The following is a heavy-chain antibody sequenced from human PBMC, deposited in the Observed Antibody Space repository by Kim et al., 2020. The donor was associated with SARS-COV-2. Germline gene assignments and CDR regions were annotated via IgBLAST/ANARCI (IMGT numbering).Heavy chain of an antibody. CDR1: GFTFSSYW. CDR3: ARDHRGSYFYYYGMDV. Sequence: GGSLRLSCAASGFTFSSYWMSWVRQAPGKGLEWVANIKQDGSEKYYVDSVKGRFTISRDNAKNSLYLQMNSLRAEDTAVYYCARDHRGSYFYYYGMDVWGQGTTVTVSS. CDR2: IKQDGSEK. D-gene: IGHD1-26*01. V-gene: IGHV3-7*01. J-gene: IGHJ6*02.